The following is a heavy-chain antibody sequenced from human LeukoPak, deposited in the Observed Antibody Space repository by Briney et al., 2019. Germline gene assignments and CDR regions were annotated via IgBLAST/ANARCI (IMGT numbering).Heavy chain of an antibody. Sequence: GGSLRLYCAASGFTFDDYGMSWVRQAPGKGLEWVSSISSSSSYIYYADSVKGRFTISRDNAKNSLYLQMNSLRAEDTAVYYCARDRRIQLWLGQRGYFDYWGQGTLVTVSS. CDR2: ISSSSSYI. D-gene: IGHD5-18*01. CDR1: GFTFDDYG. V-gene: IGHV3-21*01. J-gene: IGHJ4*02. CDR3: ARDRRIQLWLGQRGYFDY.